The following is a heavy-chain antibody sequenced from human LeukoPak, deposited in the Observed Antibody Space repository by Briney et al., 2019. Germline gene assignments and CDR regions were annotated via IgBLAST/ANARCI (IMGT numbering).Heavy chain of an antibody. CDR2: ISGSGGSP. CDR3: AKGGKTIMCPTSCYDY. D-gene: IGHD2-2*01. J-gene: IGHJ4*02. V-gene: IGHV3-23*01. CDR1: GFTFSSNG. Sequence: GGSLRLSCAASGFTFSSNGMSWVRQAPGRGLEWDSVISGSGGSPDYTDSVKGRFTISRDNSKNTLYLQMNSLRAEDTAVYYCAKGGKTIMCPTSCYDYWGQGTLVTVSS.